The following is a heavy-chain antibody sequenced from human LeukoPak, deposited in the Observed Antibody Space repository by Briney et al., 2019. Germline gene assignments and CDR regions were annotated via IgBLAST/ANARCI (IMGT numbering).Heavy chain of an antibody. V-gene: IGHV1-18*01. CDR3: ARDRGPAAIYYYYYMDV. Sequence: GASVKVSCKASGYTFTSYDINWVRQATGQGLEWMGWMNPNSGNTNYAQKLQGRVTMTTDTSTSTAYMELRSLRSDDTAVYYCARDRGPAAIYYYYYMDVWGKGTTVTVSS. D-gene: IGHD2-2*01. J-gene: IGHJ6*03. CDR1: GYTFTSYD. CDR2: MNPNSGNT.